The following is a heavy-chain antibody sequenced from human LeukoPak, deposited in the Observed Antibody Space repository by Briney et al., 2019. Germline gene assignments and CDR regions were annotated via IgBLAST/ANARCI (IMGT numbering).Heavy chain of an antibody. Sequence: SVKVSCKASGGTFSSYAISWVRQAPGQGLEWMGGIIPIFGTANYAQKFQGRVTITADESTSTAYMELSSLRSEDTAVYYCATATAAGANLFDYWGQGTLVTVSS. D-gene: IGHD6-13*01. CDR2: IIPIFGTA. V-gene: IGHV1-69*13. CDR3: ATATAAGANLFDY. J-gene: IGHJ4*02. CDR1: GGTFSSYA.